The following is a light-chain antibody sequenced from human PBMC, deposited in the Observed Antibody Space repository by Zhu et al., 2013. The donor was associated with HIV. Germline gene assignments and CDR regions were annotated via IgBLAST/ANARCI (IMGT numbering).Light chain of an antibody. CDR1: QSVANS. J-gene: IGKJ4*01. CDR2: DAS. V-gene: IGKV3-20*01. CDR3: QQYGSSPLT. Sequence: EIVLTQSPVTLSLSPGERATLSCRASQSVANSLAWYQQKPGQAPRLVIYDASRRATGIPARFSGSGSGTDFTLSISRLESEDFAVYYCQQYGSSPLTFGGGTTVESK.